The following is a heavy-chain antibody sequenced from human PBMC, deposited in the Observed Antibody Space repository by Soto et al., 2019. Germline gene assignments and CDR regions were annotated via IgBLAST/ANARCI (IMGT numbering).Heavy chain of an antibody. D-gene: IGHD3-22*01. CDR2: IRPNNGGT. V-gene: IGHV1-2*02. CDR1: GYTFTGYY. Sequence: ASVKVSCKASGYTFTGYYIHWVRQAPGQGLEWMGWIRPNNGGTNYAQKFQGRVPMTRDTSISTAYMELSSVRSDDTAMYYCARWHRASDYDSSGHFQYGLDVWGQGTTVTVSS. CDR3: ARWHRASDYDSSGHFQYGLDV. J-gene: IGHJ6*02.